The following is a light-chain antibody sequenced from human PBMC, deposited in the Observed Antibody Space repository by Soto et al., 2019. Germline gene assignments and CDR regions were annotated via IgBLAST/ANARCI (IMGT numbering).Light chain of an antibody. CDR3: QQHYSSPQT. CDR2: WAS. Sequence: DIVMTQSPDTLAVSLGERATINCKSSQNVLYSSNNKNYLAWYQQKPGQPPKLLIYWASTRESGVPDRFSGSGSGTDLTLTISSLQAEDVAAYYCQQHYSSPQTFGQGTKVEIK. V-gene: IGKV4-1*01. J-gene: IGKJ1*01. CDR1: QNVLYSSNNKNY.